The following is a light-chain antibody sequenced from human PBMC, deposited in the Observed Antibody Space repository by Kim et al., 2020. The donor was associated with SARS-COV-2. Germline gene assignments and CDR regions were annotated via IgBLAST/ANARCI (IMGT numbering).Light chain of an antibody. V-gene: IGLV1-51*01. Sequence: GQKVTISCSGSNPNVGNNYVSWFQQLPGTAPKLLIYDNDKRPSGIPDRFSGSKSGTSATLGISGLQTGDEADYYCGTWDSSLSAWVFGGGTQLTVL. J-gene: IGLJ3*02. CDR3: GTWDSSLSAWV. CDR1: NPNVGNNY. CDR2: DND.